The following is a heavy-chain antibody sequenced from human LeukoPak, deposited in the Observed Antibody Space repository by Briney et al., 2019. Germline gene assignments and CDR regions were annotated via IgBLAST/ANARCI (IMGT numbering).Heavy chain of an antibody. J-gene: IGHJ4*02. D-gene: IGHD6-13*01. CDR2: IYTSGST. CDR1: GGPISSYY. Sequence: SETLSLTCTVSGGPISSYYWSWIRQPAGKGLEWIGRIYTSGSTNYNPSLKSRVTMSVDTSKNQFSLKLSSVTAADTAVYYCAREVNSTTWRPLDYWGQGTLVTVSS. V-gene: IGHV4-4*07. CDR3: AREVNSTTWRPLDY.